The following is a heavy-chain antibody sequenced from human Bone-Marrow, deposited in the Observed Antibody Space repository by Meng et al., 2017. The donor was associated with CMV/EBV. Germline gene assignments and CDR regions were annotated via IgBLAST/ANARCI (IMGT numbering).Heavy chain of an antibody. CDR1: GFTFDDYA. CDR3: AKEAWGGTFDI. V-gene: IGHV3-9*01. Sequence: SLKISCVASGFTFDDYAMHWVRQAPGKGLEWVSGINWNSGNLGYADSVEGRFTISRDKAKNFLYLQMNSLRTEDTALYYCAKEAWGGTFDIWGQGTMVTVSS. CDR2: INWNSGNL. D-gene: IGHD3-16*01. J-gene: IGHJ3*02.